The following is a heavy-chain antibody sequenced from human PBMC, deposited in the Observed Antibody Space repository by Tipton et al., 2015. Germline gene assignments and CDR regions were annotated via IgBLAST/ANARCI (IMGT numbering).Heavy chain of an antibody. CDR3: ARDLEHGMDV. CDR1: GDSINSYY. Sequence: LRLSCTVSGDSINSYYWSWIRQPPGKGLEWIGYIHYSGATKYNPSLKSRVTISVDTSKNQFSLTLNSVAAADTAVYYCARDLEHGMDVWGHGTTVTVSS. CDR2: IHYSGAT. J-gene: IGHJ6*02. V-gene: IGHV4-59*01. D-gene: IGHD5-24*01.